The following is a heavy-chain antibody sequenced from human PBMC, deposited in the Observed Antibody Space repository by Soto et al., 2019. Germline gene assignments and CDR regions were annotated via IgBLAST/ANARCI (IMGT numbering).Heavy chain of an antibody. CDR3: AKAPFGVGELLNYMDV. J-gene: IGHJ6*03. Sequence: GGSLRLSCAASGFTFSSYAMSWVRQAPGKGLEWVSAISGSGGSTYYTDSVKGRFTISRDNSKNTLYLQMNSLRAEDTAVYYCAKAPFGVGELLNYMDVWGKGTTVTVSS. CDR2: ISGSGGST. V-gene: IGHV3-23*01. CDR1: GFTFSSYA. D-gene: IGHD3-10*01.